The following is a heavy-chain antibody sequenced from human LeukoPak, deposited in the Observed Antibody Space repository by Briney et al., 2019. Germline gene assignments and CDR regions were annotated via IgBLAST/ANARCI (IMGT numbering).Heavy chain of an antibody. V-gene: IGHV3-21*06. J-gene: IGHJ4*02. CDR1: GLTFSTSG. D-gene: IGHD1-14*01. CDR2: IGPTGSDR. CDR3: AIETNGRHYDY. Sequence: GGSLRLSCTASGLTFSTSGFNWVRQAPGKGLEWVASIGPTGSDRYHADSIKGRFTISRDNANNFLYLQMNSLRAEDTALYYCAIETNGRHYDYWGQGTLLTVSS.